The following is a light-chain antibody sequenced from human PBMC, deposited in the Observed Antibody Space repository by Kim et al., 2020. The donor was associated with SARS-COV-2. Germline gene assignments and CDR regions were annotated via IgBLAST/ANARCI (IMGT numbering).Light chain of an antibody. V-gene: IGLV2-8*01. CDR2: EVS. CDR1: SSDVGGHDY. J-gene: IGLJ1*01. Sequence: QSALTQPPSASGSPGQSVTISCTGTSSDVGGHDYVSWYQQHPGKAPKLMIYEVSKRPSGVPDRFSGSKSGNTASLTVSGLQAEDEADYYCSSYAAINNYVFGTGTKVTVL. CDR3: SSYAAINNYV.